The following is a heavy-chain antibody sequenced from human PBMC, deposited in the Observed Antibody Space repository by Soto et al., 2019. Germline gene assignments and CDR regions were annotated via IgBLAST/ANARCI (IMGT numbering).Heavy chain of an antibody. D-gene: IGHD5-12*01. CDR3: ARVYSGYDESNAFDI. J-gene: IGHJ3*02. V-gene: IGHV4-39*07. CDR1: GGSISSGGYY. CDR2: IYHSGST. Sequence: SETLSLTCTVSGGSISSGGYYCSWLRQHPGKGLEWIGEIYHSGSTNYNPSLKSRVTISVDKSKNQFSLKLSSVTAADTAVYYCARVYSGYDESNAFDIWGQGTMVTVSS.